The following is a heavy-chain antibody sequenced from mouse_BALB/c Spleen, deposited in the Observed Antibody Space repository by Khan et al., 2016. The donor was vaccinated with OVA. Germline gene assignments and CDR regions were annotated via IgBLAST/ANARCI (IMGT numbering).Heavy chain of an antibody. V-gene: IGHV3-2*02. CDR3: ARAYDGYYFDY. CDR1: GYSITSDYA. Sequence: EVQLQESGPGLVKPSQSLSLTCTVTGYSITSDYAWNWIRQFPGNKLEWMGYISYSGSTSYNPSLKSRISITRDTSKNQSFLQLNSVTTEDTATYYCARAYDGYYFDYWGQGTTLTVSS. CDR2: ISYSGST. J-gene: IGHJ2*01. D-gene: IGHD2-9*01.